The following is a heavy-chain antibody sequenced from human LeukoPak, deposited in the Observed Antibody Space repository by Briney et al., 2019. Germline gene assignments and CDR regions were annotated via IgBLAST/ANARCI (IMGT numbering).Heavy chain of an antibody. V-gene: IGHV3-23*01. Sequence: GGSLRLSCAASGFTFSSYAMSWVRQAPGKGLEWVSGISGSGGSTNYADSVKGRFTISRDISKNTLYLQMNSLRAEDTAVCYCAKDYDFWSGPNLYFDYWGQGTLVTVSS. D-gene: IGHD3-3*01. CDR1: GFTFSSYA. CDR3: AKDYDFWSGPNLYFDY. J-gene: IGHJ4*02. CDR2: ISGSGGST.